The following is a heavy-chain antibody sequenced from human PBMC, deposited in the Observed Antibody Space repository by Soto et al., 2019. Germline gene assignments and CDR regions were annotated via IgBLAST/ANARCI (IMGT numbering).Heavy chain of an antibody. CDR1: GFTVSSNY. Sequence: PGGSLRLSCAASGFTVSSNYMSWVRQAPGKGLEWVSVIYSGGSTYYADSVKGRFTISRDNSKNTLYLQMNSLRAEDTAVYYCASSSMGELRGFDYWGQGTLVTVSS. CDR2: IYSGGST. CDR3: ASSSMGELRGFDY. D-gene: IGHD3-16*01. J-gene: IGHJ4*02. V-gene: IGHV3-66*01.